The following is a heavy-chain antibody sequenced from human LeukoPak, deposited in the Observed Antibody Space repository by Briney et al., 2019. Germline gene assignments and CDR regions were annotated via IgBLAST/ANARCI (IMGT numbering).Heavy chain of an antibody. Sequence: PGGSLRLSCTASGFIFSDFYMAWIRQAPGKGLEFVAYITSSGSGTYYADSMKGRFTISRDNAENSLYLQMDSVRVEDTAVYYCARDVEGGYSAYVYWGQGILVTVSS. V-gene: IGHV3-11*01. CDR2: ITSSGSGT. CDR3: ARDVEGGYSAYVY. J-gene: IGHJ4*02. D-gene: IGHD5-12*01. CDR1: GFIFSDFY.